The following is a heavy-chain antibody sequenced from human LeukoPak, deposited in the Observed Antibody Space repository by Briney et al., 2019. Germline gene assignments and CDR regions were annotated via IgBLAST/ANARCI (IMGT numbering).Heavy chain of an antibody. V-gene: IGHV3-74*01. CDR3: ARGYSSRLYNWLDP. J-gene: IGHJ5*02. CDR2: ISYDGGDP. CDR1: GFTFSSYW. D-gene: IGHD6-13*01. Sequence: GGSPRLSCAASGFTFSSYWMHWVRQAPGKGLVWVSRISYDGGDPSYADSVKGRFTISRDNAKNTLYLQMNSLTAEDTAVYYCARGYSSRLYNWLDPWGQGTLVTVSS.